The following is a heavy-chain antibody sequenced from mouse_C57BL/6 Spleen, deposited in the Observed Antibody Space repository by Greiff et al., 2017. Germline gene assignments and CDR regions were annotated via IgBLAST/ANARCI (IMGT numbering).Heavy chain of an antibody. D-gene: IGHD2-1*01. CDR3: ARRGGNNGWGAMDY. J-gene: IGHJ4*01. CDR1: GYTFTSYW. Sequence: QVQLQQPGAELVMPGASVKLSCKASGYTFTSYWMHWVKQRPGQGLEWIGEIDPSDSYTNYNQKFKGKSTLTVDKSSSTAYMQLSSLTSEDSAVYYCARRGGNNGWGAMDYWGQGTSVTVSS. V-gene: IGHV1-69*01. CDR2: IDPSDSYT.